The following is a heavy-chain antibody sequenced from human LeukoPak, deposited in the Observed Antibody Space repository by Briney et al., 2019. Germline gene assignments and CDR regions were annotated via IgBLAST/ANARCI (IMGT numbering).Heavy chain of an antibody. D-gene: IGHD3-22*01. CDR2: IYHSGST. Sequence: SEALSLTCAVYGGSFSGYYWSWIRQPPGKGLEWSGEIYHSGSTNYNPSLKSRVTISVDTSKNQFSLKLSSVTAADTAVYYCARGGTYYYDSSGYPEYFQHWGQGTLVTVSS. V-gene: IGHV4-34*01. CDR1: GGSFSGYY. J-gene: IGHJ1*01. CDR3: ARGGTYYYDSSGYPEYFQH.